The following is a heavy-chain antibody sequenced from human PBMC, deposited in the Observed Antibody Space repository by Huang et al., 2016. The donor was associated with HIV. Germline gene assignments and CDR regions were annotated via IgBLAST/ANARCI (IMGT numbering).Heavy chain of an antibody. D-gene: IGHD5-12*01. V-gene: IGHV1-18*01. Sequence: QVQLVPSGAEVKKPGASVKVSCKASGYIFNDYPISWGRQAPGQGLEWMGWINPYNGNTRCVQKFQGRITMTTDTSASTAYMELRSLRSDYTALYYCARLWSRDGYNWDYWGQGALGTVPS. CDR1: GYIFNDYP. CDR2: INPYNGNT. J-gene: IGHJ4*02. CDR3: ARLWSRDGYNWDY.